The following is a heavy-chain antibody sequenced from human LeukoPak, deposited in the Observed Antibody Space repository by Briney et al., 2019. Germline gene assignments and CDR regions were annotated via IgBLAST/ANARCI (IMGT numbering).Heavy chain of an antibody. CDR2: INPNSGGT. V-gene: IGHV1-2*02. CDR1: GYTFTGYY. Sequence: ASVKVSCKASGYTFTGYYMHRVRQAPGQGLEWMGWINPNSGGTNYAQKFQGRVTMTRDTSISTAYMELSRLRSDDTAVYYCARGPYSSSWYDFDYWGQGTLVTVSS. CDR3: ARGPYSSSWYDFDY. D-gene: IGHD6-13*01. J-gene: IGHJ4*02.